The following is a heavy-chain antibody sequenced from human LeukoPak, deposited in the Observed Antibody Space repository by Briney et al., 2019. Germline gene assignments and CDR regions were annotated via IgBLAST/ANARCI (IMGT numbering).Heavy chain of an antibody. Sequence: ASVKVSCKASGYTFTSYGISWVRQAPGQGLELMGWISAYNGNTNYAQKLQGRVTMTTDTSTSTAYMELRSLRSDDTAVYYCASPVSNGWPFDYWGQGTLVTVSS. CDR3: ASPVSNGWPFDY. CDR1: GYTFTSYG. CDR2: ISAYNGNT. J-gene: IGHJ4*02. V-gene: IGHV1-18*01. D-gene: IGHD6-19*01.